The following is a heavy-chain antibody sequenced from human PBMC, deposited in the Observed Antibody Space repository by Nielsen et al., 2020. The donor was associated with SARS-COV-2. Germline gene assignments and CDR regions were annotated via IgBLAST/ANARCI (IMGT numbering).Heavy chain of an antibody. CDR3: ARAKYSSSSDVPYYYGMDV. Sequence: WVRQAPGQGLEWMGIINPSGGSTSYAQKFQGRVTMTRDTSTSTVYMELSSLRSEDAAVYYCARAKYSSSSDVPYYYGMDVWGQGTTVTVSS. V-gene: IGHV1-46*01. D-gene: IGHD6-6*01. J-gene: IGHJ6*02. CDR2: INPSGGST.